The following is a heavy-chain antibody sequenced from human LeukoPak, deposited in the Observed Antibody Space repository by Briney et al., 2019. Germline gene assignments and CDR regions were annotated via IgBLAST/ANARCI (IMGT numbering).Heavy chain of an antibody. CDR1: GGTFSSYA. Sequence: SVKVSCKASGGTFSSYAISWVRQAPGQGLEWMGRIIPILGIANYAQKFQGRVTITVDKSTSTAYMELSSLRSEDTAVYYCARVWVVVVPEAGANYYYGMDVWGQGTTVTVSS. CDR3: ARVWVVVVPEAGANYYYGMDV. J-gene: IGHJ6*02. D-gene: IGHD2-2*01. V-gene: IGHV1-69*04. CDR2: IIPILGIA.